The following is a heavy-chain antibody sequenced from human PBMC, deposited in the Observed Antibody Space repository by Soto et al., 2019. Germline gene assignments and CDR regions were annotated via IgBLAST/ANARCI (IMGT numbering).Heavy chain of an antibody. CDR3: ARDTMYYDFWSGYWAT. Sequence: GGSLRLSCAASGFTFSDYYMSWIRQAPGKGLEWVSYISSSGSTIYYADSVKGRFTISRDNAKNSLYLQMNSLRAEDTAVYYCARDTMYYDFWSGYWATWGQGTLVTVSS. CDR2: ISSSGSTI. V-gene: IGHV3-11*01. CDR1: GFTFSDYY. J-gene: IGHJ5*02. D-gene: IGHD3-3*01.